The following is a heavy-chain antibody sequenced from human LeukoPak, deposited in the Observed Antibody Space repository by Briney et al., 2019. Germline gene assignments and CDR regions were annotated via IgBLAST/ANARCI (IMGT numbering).Heavy chain of an antibody. CDR1: GFTFTSYA. CDR2: ISYDASNK. D-gene: IGHD7-27*01. CDR3: ARDGDAFDY. V-gene: IGHV3-30*04. J-gene: IGHJ4*02. Sequence: GGSLRLSCTASGFTFTSYAMHWVRQAPGKGLEWVAVISYDASNKYYADSVKGRFTISRDNTKNTLYLQMNSLRVEDTAGYYCARDGDAFDYWGQGTLVTVSS.